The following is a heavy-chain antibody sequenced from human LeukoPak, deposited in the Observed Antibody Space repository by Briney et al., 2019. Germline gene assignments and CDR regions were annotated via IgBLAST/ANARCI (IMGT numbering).Heavy chain of an antibody. CDR3: ARESADSNPYYGMDV. CDR2: IYYSGST. J-gene: IGHJ6*02. CDR1: GGSISSYY. V-gene: IGHV4-59*01. D-gene: IGHD4-11*01. Sequence: SETLSLTCTVSGGSISSYYWSWIRQPPGKGLEWIGYIYYSGSTNYNPSLKSRVTISVDASKNQFSLKLSSVTAADTAVYCCARESADSNPYYGMDVWGQGTTVTVSS.